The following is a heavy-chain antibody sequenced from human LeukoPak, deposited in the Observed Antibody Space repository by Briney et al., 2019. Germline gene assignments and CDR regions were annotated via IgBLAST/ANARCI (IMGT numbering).Heavy chain of an antibody. CDR3: ARETRSSLGACSSASCPTYFDV. D-gene: IGHD2-2*01. J-gene: IGHJ2*01. CDR2: MYTSGST. CDR1: GGSISSYY. Sequence: PSATLSLTCTVSGGSISSYYWTWIRQPAGKGLEWIGRMYTSGSTNYNPSLKSRVSISVDKSKNQFSLKLSSVTAADTAVYYCARETRSSLGACSSASCPTYFDVWGRGTLVTVSS. V-gene: IGHV4-4*07.